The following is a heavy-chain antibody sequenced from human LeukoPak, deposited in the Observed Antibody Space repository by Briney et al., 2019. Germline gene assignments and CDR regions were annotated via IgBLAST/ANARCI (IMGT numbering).Heavy chain of an antibody. CDR1: GYTFTGYY. CDR3: ARVPLYWQDPFDL. J-gene: IGHJ5*02. CDR2: ISAYNGNT. D-gene: IGHD2-8*02. Sequence: ASVKVSCKASGYTFTGYYMHWVRQAPGQGLEWMGWISAYNGNTNYAQKLQGRVTMTTDTSTSTAYMELRSLRSDDTAMYYCARVPLYWQDPFDLWGQGTLVTVSS. V-gene: IGHV1-18*04.